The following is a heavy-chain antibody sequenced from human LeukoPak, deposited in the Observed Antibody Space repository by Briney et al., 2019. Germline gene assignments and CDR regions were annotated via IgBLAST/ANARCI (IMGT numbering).Heavy chain of an antibody. J-gene: IGHJ5*02. Sequence: SETLSLTCAVSGGSISSGGYSWSWIRQPPGEDLEWIGYIYHSGSTYYNPSLKSRVTISVDRSKNQFSLKLSSVTAADTAVYYCARGDSENWFDPWGQGTLVTVSS. D-gene: IGHD2-21*02. CDR3: ARGDSENWFDP. CDR2: IYHSGST. V-gene: IGHV4-30-2*01. CDR1: GGSISSGGYS.